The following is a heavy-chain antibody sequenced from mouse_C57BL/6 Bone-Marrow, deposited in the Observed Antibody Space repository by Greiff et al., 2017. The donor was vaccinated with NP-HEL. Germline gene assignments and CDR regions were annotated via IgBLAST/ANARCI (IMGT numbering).Heavy chain of an antibody. D-gene: IGHD2-14*01. CDR3: VRRAYYRGYYAMDY. Sequence: EVHLVESGGGLVQPKGSLKLSCAASGFSFNTYAMNWVRQAPGKGLEWVARIRSKSNNYATYYADSVKDRFTISRDDSESMLYLQMNNLKTEDTAMYYCVRRAYYRGYYAMDYWGQGTSVTVSS. CDR2: IRSKSNNYAT. J-gene: IGHJ4*01. V-gene: IGHV10-1*01. CDR1: GFSFNTYA.